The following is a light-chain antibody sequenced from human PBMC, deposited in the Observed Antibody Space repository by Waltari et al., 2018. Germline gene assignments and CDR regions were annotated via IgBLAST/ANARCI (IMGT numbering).Light chain of an antibody. J-gene: IGLJ1*01. CDR1: AWPGQN. CDR3: QSADSSGAYKV. Sequence: SYELTQPPSVSVSPGQTATITCSGDAWPGQNAYWYKQKPGQAPLLVIYKDNQRPSGLPELFSGSTSGTIGTLTISGVQAEDEADYYCQSADSSGAYKVFGTGTKVSVL. V-gene: IGLV3-25*03. CDR2: KDN.